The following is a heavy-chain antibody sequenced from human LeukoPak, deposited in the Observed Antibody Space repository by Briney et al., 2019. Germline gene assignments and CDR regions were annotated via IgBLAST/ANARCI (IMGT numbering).Heavy chain of an antibody. V-gene: IGHV6-1*01. J-gene: IGHJ3*02. CDR3: ARTPPRWLPVFDI. CDR1: GDSVSSNSAA. CDR2: TYYRSKWYN. D-gene: IGHD5-18*01. Sequence: SQTLSLTCAISGDSVSSNSAAWIWIRQSPSRGLEWLGRTYYRSKWYNDYAVSVKSRITINPDTSKNQFSLQLNSVTPEDTAVYYCARTPPRWLPVFDIWGQGTMVTVSS.